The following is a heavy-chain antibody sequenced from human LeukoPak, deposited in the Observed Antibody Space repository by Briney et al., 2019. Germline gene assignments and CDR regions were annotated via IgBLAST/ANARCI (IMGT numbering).Heavy chain of an antibody. CDR2: ISGSGGST. Sequence: GRSLRLSCEASGFTFSSYAMSWVRQAPGKGLEWVSVISGSGGSTYYADSVKGRFTISRDNSKYTLHLQMNSLRAEDTAVYYCAKTTKNYYRSDYYYGMDVWGQGTTVTVSS. D-gene: IGHD3-10*01. V-gene: IGHV3-23*01. CDR3: AKTTKNYYRSDYYYGMDV. CDR1: GFTFSSYA. J-gene: IGHJ6*02.